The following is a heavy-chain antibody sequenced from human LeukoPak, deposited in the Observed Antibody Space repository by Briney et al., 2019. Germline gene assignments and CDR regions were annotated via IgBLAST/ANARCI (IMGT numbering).Heavy chain of an antibody. D-gene: IGHD1-14*01. V-gene: IGHV4-59*01. CDR1: GGSISSYY. J-gene: IGHJ4*02. CDR3: ARTSPEGSPRRAFDY. CDR2: IYYSGNT. Sequence: PSETLSLTCTVSGGSISSYYWSWIRQPPGKGLEWIGFIYYSGNTNYNPSLKSRVTISVDTSKNQFSLKLNSVTAADTAVYYCARTSPEGSPRRAFDYWGQGTLVTVSS.